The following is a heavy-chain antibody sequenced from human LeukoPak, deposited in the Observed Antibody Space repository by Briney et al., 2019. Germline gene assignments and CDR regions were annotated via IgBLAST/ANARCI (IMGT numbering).Heavy chain of an antibody. D-gene: IGHD3-16*01. CDR1: GFTFSSHW. J-gene: IGHJ4*02. V-gene: IGHV3-7*01. Sequence: PGGSLRLSCAASGFTFSSHWMSWVRQAPGKGLEWVANINQGGNDRNYVDSVKGRFTISRDNAQNSLYLQMDSLRVEDTAMYYCARDGFGTGSNWGQGTLVTVSS. CDR2: INQGGNDR. CDR3: ARDGFGTGSN.